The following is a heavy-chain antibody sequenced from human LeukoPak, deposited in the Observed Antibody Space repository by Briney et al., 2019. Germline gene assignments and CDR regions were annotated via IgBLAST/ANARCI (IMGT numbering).Heavy chain of an antibody. CDR2: ISYDGSNK. Sequence: PGRSLRLSCAASGFTFSSYGMHWVRQAPGKGLEWVAVISYDGSNKYYADSVKGRFTISRDNSKNTLYLQMNSLRAEDTAVYYCARAPNYSSGWSEHYYYYMDVWGKGTTVTVSS. CDR3: ARAPNYSSGWSEHYYYYMDV. CDR1: GFTFSSYG. D-gene: IGHD6-19*01. J-gene: IGHJ6*03. V-gene: IGHV3-30*03.